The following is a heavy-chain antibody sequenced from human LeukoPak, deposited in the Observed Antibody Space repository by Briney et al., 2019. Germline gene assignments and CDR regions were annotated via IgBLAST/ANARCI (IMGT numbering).Heavy chain of an antibody. V-gene: IGHV4-34*01. J-gene: IGHJ4*02. CDR3: ATGDVVVPTAAQRPLDY. D-gene: IGHD2-2*01. CDR2: INHSGST. CDR1: GGSFSGYY. Sequence: ASETLSLTCAVYGGSFSGYYWSWIRQPPGKGLEWIGEINHSGSTNYNPSLKSRVTISVDTSKNQFSLKLSSVTAADTAVYYCATGDVVVPTAAQRPLDYWGQGTLVTVSS.